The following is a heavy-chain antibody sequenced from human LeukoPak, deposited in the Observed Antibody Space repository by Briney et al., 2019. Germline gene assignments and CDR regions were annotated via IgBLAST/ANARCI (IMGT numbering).Heavy chain of an antibody. Sequence: SETLSLTCTVYGASISTYYWSWVRQPPGKGLEWVGYLYYSGSTTYSPSLKSRVTMSVDTSKSRFSLQLNSVTAADTAIYYFARVRGTFETDWGQGTLVTVSS. J-gene: IGHJ1*01. CDR2: LYYSGST. CDR1: GASISTYY. D-gene: IGHD2/OR15-2a*01. CDR3: ARVRGTFETD. V-gene: IGHV4-59*01.